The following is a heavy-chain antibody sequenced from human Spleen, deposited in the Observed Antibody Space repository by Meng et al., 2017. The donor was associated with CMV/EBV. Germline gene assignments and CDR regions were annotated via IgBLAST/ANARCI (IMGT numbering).Heavy chain of an antibody. D-gene: IGHD2-15*01. J-gene: IGHJ4*02. V-gene: IGHV4-39*07. CDR3: ARARGHCSGGSCYSGFDY. CDR1: GCSIRIRSSY. CDR2: IYYSGST. Sequence: QVHPQVSGAGSAEPSETLAPTCTSSGCSIRIRSSYAGWLRRPPGKGLEWIGSIYYSGSTYYNPSLKSRVTISVDTSKNQFSLKLSSVTAADTAVYYCARARGHCSGGSCYSGFDYWGQGTLVTVSS.